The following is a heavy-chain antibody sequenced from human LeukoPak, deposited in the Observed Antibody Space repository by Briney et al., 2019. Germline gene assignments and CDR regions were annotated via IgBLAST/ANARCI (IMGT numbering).Heavy chain of an antibody. CDR2: ISGDGGGT. J-gene: IGHJ4*02. Sequence: GRSRRLSCAASAFTFDDYAMHLLRQAPGKGLEWVSRISGDGGGTYYADSVKGRFTISRDNSKNSLYVQMNSLITEDTALYYCAKVSSSGYYGHFDYWGQGTLVTVSS. D-gene: IGHD3-22*01. V-gene: IGHV3-43*02. CDR1: AFTFDDYA. CDR3: AKVSSSGYYGHFDY.